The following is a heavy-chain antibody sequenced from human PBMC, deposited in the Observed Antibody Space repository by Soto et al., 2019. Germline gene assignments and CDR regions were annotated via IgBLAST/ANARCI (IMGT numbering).Heavy chain of an antibody. D-gene: IGHD6-6*01. CDR3: ARTIAARYYYYYYMDV. CDR2: IYYSGST. Sequence: SETLSLTCTVSGGSISSSSYYWGWIRQPPGKGLEWIGSIYYSGSTYYNPSLKSRVTISVDTSKNQFSLKLSSVTAADTAVYYCARTIAARYYYYYYMDVWGKGTTITVSS. J-gene: IGHJ6*03. V-gene: IGHV4-39*01. CDR1: GGSISSSSYY.